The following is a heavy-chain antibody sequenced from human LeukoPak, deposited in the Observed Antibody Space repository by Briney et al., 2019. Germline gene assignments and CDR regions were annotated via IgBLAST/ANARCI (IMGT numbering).Heavy chain of an antibody. CDR2: ISGAGDNT. Sequence: GGSLRLSRTASGFIFRNYAMSWVRQAPGKGLEWVSTISGAGDNTKYADSVTGRFTISRDNSKNTLYLQMNSLRAEDTAVYYCAKDYSVSNWCFDLWGRGTLVTVSS. V-gene: IGHV3-23*01. J-gene: IGHJ2*01. CDR3: AKDYSVSNWCFDL. D-gene: IGHD5/OR15-5a*01. CDR1: GFIFRNYA.